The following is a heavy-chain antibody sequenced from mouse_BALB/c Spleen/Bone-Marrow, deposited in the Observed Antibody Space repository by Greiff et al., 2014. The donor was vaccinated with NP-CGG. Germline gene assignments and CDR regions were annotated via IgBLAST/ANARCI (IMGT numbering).Heavy chain of an antibody. V-gene: IGHV1S81*02. CDR2: INPVNGRN. CDR1: GYTFTSYW. CDR3: TRYYSWYFDV. D-gene: IGHD1-1*01. Sequence: QVQLKHSGAELVKPGASVKLSCKPSGYTFTSYWIHWVRQRPGQGLEWIGEINPVNGRNDYNEKFKNKATLTVDKSSSTAYVQLSSLTSEDSAVYYCTRYYSWYFDVWGAGTTVTVSS. J-gene: IGHJ1*01.